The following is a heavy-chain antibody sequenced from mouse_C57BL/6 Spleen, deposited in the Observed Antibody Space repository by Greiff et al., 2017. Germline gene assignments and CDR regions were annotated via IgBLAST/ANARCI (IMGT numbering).Heavy chain of an antibody. CDR1: GYTFTGYW. CDR2: ILPGSGST. Sequence: QVQLQQSGAELMKPGASVKLSCKATGYTFTGYWIEWVKQRPGHGLEWIGEILPGSGSTNYNEKFKGKATFTADTSSSTAYMQLSSLTTADSAIYYWARMWLLPPYAMDYWGQGTSVTVSS. J-gene: IGHJ4*01. V-gene: IGHV1-9*01. CDR3: ARMWLLPPYAMDY. D-gene: IGHD2-3*01.